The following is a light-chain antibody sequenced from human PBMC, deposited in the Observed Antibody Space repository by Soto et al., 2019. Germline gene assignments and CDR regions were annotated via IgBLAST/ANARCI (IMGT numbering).Light chain of an antibody. J-gene: IGKJ3*01. CDR2: GAS. Sequence: EIVMTQSPATLSVSPGERATLSCRASQRVSSNLAWYQQKPGQAPRLLLYGASTRATGIPARFSGSGSGTEFTLTISSLQSEDFAVYYCQQYNNWPRTFGPGTKVDIK. CDR3: QQYNNWPRT. V-gene: IGKV3-15*01. CDR1: QRVSSN.